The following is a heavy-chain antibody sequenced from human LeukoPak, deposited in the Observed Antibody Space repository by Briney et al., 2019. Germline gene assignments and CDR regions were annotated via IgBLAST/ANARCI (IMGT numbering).Heavy chain of an antibody. J-gene: IGHJ5*02. CDR2: MNPNSGNT. V-gene: IGHV1-8*01. CDR3: ARALSLGYCSSTSCNWFDP. CDR1: GYTFTRYD. Sequence: ASVKVSCKASGYTFTRYDINWVRQATGQGLEWRGWMNPNSGNTGYAQKFQGRVTMTRNTSISTAYMELSSLRSEDTAVYYCARALSLGYCSSTSCNWFDPWGQGTLVTVSS. D-gene: IGHD2-2*01.